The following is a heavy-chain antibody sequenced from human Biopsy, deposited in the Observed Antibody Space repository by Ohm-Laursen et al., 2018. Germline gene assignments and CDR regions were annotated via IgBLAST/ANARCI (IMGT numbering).Heavy chain of an antibody. D-gene: IGHD3-10*01. CDR2: INQDGKEK. Sequence: SLRLSCAASRFTFSRYWMNWVRQAPGKGLEWVANINQDGKEKYYVDSVKGRFTISRDNAENSLYLEMNSLRTEDTAVYYCARGGEGSGSFVKPPKTWFDPWGQGTLVTVSS. J-gene: IGHJ5*02. CDR1: RFTFSRYW. CDR3: ARGGEGSGSFVKPPKTWFDP. V-gene: IGHV3-7*01.